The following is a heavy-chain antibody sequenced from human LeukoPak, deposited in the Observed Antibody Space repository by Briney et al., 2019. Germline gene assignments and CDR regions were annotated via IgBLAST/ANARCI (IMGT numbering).Heavy chain of an antibody. Sequence: HGESLKISCKGSGYSFTSYWIGWVRQLPGKGLEWMGIIYPGDSDTRYSPSFQGQVTISADKSISTAYLQWSSLKASDTAMYYCARYSSGIGGYFDYWGQGTLVTVSS. J-gene: IGHJ4*02. D-gene: IGHD6-19*01. V-gene: IGHV5-51*01. CDR3: ARYSSGIGGYFDY. CDR1: GYSFTSYW. CDR2: IYPGDSDT.